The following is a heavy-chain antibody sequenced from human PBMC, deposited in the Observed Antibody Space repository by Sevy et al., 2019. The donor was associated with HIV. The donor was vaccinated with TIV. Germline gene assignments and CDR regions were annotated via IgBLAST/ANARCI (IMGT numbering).Heavy chain of an antibody. J-gene: IGHJ3*02. CDR1: GFTLSIYW. Sequence: GGSLRLSCAASGFTLSIYWMHWVRQVPGKGLVWVSRINSDGSSTRNADSVKGRFTISRDNAKSSLYLQMNSLRAEDTAVYYCARTGCSITSCLTADAFDIWGQGALVTVSS. D-gene: IGHD2-2*01. CDR2: INSDGSST. V-gene: IGHV3-74*01. CDR3: ARTGCSITSCLTADAFDI.